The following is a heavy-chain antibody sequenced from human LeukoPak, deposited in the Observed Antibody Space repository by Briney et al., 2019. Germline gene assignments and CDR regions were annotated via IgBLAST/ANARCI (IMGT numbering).Heavy chain of an antibody. CDR1: GFTFSSYA. CDR2: ISYDGSNK. D-gene: IGHD4-11*01. CDR3: ARGPAYSNYDWFDP. J-gene: IGHJ5*02. Sequence: GGSLRLSCAASGFTFSSYAMHWVRQAPGKGLEWVAVISYDGSNKYYADSVKGRFTISRDNSKNTLYLQMNSLRAEDTAVYYCARGPAYSNYDWFDPWGQGTLVTVSS. V-gene: IGHV3-30-3*01.